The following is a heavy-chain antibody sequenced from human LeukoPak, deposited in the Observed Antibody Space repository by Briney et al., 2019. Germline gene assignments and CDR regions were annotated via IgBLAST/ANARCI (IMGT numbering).Heavy chain of an antibody. J-gene: IGHJ3*02. CDR2: INHNGNVN. Sequence: GGSLRLSCAASGFTFSSYWMNWARQAPGKGLEWVASINHNGNVNYYVDSVKGRFTISRDNAKNSLYLQMSNLRAEDTAVYFCAREECSSTSCYGAFDIWGQGTMVTVSS. CDR3: AREECSSTSCYGAFDI. V-gene: IGHV3-7*03. CDR1: GFTFSSYW. D-gene: IGHD2-2*01.